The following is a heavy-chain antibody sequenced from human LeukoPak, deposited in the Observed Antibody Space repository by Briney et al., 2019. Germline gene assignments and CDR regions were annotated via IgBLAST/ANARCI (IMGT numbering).Heavy chain of an antibody. Sequence: PSETLSLTCSVSGGSVTSGGFYWGWLRQPPGKGPEWIATIYYTGSTYYNPSLKSRFSISIDTCKHQFSLRMTSVTATDTAVYHCARHSGSGSESRPFDPWGQGTLVTVSS. J-gene: IGHJ5*02. CDR1: GGSVTSGGFY. CDR2: IYYTGST. V-gene: IGHV4-39*01. D-gene: IGHD3-10*01. CDR3: ARHSGSGSESRPFDP.